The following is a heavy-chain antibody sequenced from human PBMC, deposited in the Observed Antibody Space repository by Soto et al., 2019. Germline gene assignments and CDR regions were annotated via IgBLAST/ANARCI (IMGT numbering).Heavy chain of an antibody. CDR3: AKDPFPIIHGMDV. CDR2: ISWNSGSI. J-gene: IGHJ6*02. CDR1: GFTFDDYA. D-gene: IGHD3-3*01. V-gene: IGHV3-9*01. Sequence: EVQLVESGGGLVQPGRSLRLSCAASGFTFDDYAMHWARQAPGKGLEWVSGISWNSGSIGYADSVKGRFTISRDNAKNSLYLQMNSLRAEDTALYYCAKDPFPIIHGMDVWGQGTTVTVSS.